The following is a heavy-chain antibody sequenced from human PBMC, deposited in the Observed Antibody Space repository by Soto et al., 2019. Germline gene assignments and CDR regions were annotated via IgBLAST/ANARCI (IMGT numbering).Heavy chain of an antibody. V-gene: IGHV4-31*03. D-gene: IGHD3-3*01. J-gene: IGHJ3*02. CDR1: GGSISSGGYY. Sequence: QVQLQESGPGLVKPSQTLSLTCTVSGGSISSGGYYWSWIRQHPGKGLEWIGYIYYSGSTYYNPSPKSRVTISVDTSKNQFSLKLGSVTAGDTAVYYWGGGRRFFGGGWGAFDIWGQGTMVTVSS. CDR2: IYYSGST. CDR3: GGGRRFFGGGWGAFDI.